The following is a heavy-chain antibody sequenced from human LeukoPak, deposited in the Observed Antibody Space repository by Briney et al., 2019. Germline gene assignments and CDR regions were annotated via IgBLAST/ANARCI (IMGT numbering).Heavy chain of an antibody. J-gene: IGHJ4*02. CDR1: GFTFDDYA. CDR2: ISWNSGSI. Sequence: GGSLRLSCAASGFTFDDYAMHWVRQAPGKGLEWVSGISWNSGSIGYADSVKGRFTISRDNAKNSLYLQMNSLRAEDTALYYCAKGPYYDFWSGYYDYFDYWGQGTLVTVSS. V-gene: IGHV3-9*01. CDR3: AKGPYYDFWSGYYDYFDY. D-gene: IGHD3-3*01.